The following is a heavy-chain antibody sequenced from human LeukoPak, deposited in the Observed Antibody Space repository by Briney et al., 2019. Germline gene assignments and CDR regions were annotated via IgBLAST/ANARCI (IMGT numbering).Heavy chain of an antibody. J-gene: IGHJ5*02. CDR2: INHSGST. D-gene: IGHD3-10*01. Sequence: SETLSLTCAVYGGSFSGYYWSWIRQPPGKGLEWIGEINHSGSTNYNPSLKSRVTISVDTSKNQFSLKLSSVTAADTAVYYCARDFDYYGSGSWGIDPWGQGTLVTVSS. CDR3: ARDFDYYGSGSWGIDP. V-gene: IGHV4-34*01. CDR1: GGSFSGYY.